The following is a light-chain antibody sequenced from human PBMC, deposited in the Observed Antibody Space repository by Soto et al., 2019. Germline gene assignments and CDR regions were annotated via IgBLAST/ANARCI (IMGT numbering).Light chain of an antibody. CDR2: SNN. CDR3: AAWDDSLHGAV. J-gene: IGLJ7*01. CDR1: SSNIGINS. V-gene: IGLV1-44*01. Sequence: QSVLTQPPSASGTPGQRVTISCSGSSSNIGINSVNWYQQLPGTAPKLLIYSNNQRPSGVPDRFSGSKSGTSASLAISGLQSEDEAVYYCAAWDDSLHGAVFGLGTQLIVL.